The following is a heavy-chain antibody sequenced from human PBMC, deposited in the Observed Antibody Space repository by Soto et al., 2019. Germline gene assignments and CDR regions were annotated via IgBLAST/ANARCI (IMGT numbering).Heavy chain of an antibody. J-gene: IGHJ6*03. CDR1: GYTFTSYD. CDR3: ARDYGDTLIYSSSSYMAV. D-gene: IGHD4-17*01. Sequence: ASVKVSCKASGYTFTSYDINWVRQATGQGLEWMGWMNPNSGNTGYAQKFQGRVTMTRNTSISTAYMELSSLRSEDTAVYYCARDYGDTLIYSSSSYMAVWGKGPTLTFPS. V-gene: IGHV1-8*01. CDR2: MNPNSGNT.